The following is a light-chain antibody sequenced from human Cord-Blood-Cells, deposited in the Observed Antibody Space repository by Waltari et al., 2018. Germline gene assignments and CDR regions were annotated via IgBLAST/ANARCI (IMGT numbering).Light chain of an antibody. CDR3: QQYDNLPRT. CDR2: AAS. CDR1: QSISSY. Sequence: DIQMTQSPSSLSASVGDRVTITCRASQSISSYLNWYQQKPGKAPKLLIYAASSLQSGVPSRFSGSGSGTDFTLTISSLQPEDIATYYCQQYDNLPRTFGGGTKVEIK. V-gene: IGKV1-39*01. J-gene: IGKJ4*01.